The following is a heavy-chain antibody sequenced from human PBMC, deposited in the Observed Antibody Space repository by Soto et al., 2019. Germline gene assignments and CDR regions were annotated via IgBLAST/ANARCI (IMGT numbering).Heavy chain of an antibody. D-gene: IGHD3-3*01. Sequence: QLHLVQSGAVVKKPGASVTVSCSASGYPVTAYYMHWVRQAPGRGLEWMGGINPATGAAKYTQTLQGRVSMARGTSTSTIFRELSGLTSEDPAVFYGARGGGVGVAGSAAFDMWGQGTLVTVSS. CDR2: INPATGAA. CDR1: GYPVTAYY. J-gene: IGHJ3*02. CDR3: ARGGGVGVAGSAAFDM. V-gene: IGHV1-2*02.